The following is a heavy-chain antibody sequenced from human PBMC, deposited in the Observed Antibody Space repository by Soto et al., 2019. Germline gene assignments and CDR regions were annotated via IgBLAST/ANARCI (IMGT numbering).Heavy chain of an antibody. Sequence: ASVKVSCKASGYTFSNYYMHWVRQAPGQGLEWMGGINPNGDTTYYAQKFLGRLTVTRDTSTSTVYMELSSLRSDDTAVYYCAREGATAATMFDYWGQGTLVTVSS. CDR1: GYTFSNYY. V-gene: IGHV1-46*01. CDR2: INPNGDTT. CDR3: AREGATAATMFDY. D-gene: IGHD2-15*01. J-gene: IGHJ4*02.